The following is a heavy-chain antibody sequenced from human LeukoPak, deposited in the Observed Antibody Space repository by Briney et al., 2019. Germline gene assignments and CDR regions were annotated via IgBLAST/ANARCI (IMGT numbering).Heavy chain of an antibody. CDR2: ISGSGGST. J-gene: IGHJ3*02. CDR1: GFTFSSYA. V-gene: IGHV3-23*01. D-gene: IGHD3-10*01. Sequence: GGSLRLSCAASGFTFSSYAMSWVRQAPGKGLEWVSGISGSGGSTKYADSVKGRFTISRDNSKNTLYLQMNSLRAGDTAVYYCARRGVFDAFDIWGQGTMVTVSS. CDR3: ARRGVFDAFDI.